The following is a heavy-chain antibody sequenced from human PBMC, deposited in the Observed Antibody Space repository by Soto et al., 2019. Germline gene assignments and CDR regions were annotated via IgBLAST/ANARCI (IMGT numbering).Heavy chain of an antibody. V-gene: IGHV3-30-3*01. D-gene: IGHD2-15*01. CDR3: ARDAADNWFDP. Sequence: GGSLRLSCAASGYTFSSYAMHGVRQAPGKGLEWVAVISYDGSNKYYADSVKGRFTISRDNSKNTLYLQMNSLRAEDTAVYYCARDAADNWFDPWGQGTLVTVSS. J-gene: IGHJ5*02. CDR2: ISYDGSNK. CDR1: GYTFSSYA.